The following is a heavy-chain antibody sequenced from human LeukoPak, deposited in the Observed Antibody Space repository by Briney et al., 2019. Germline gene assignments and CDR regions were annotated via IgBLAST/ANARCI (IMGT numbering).Heavy chain of an antibody. J-gene: IGHJ4*02. D-gene: IGHD3-10*01. CDR1: GFTFSSYW. CDR2: IKQDGSEK. Sequence: PGGSLRLSCAASGFTFSSYWMSWVRQAPGKGLEWVANIKQDGSEKYYVDSVKGRFTISRDNAKNSLYLQMNSLRAEDTAVYYCARDLFGELEGAFDYWGQGTLVTVSS. V-gene: IGHV3-7*01. CDR3: ARDLFGELEGAFDY.